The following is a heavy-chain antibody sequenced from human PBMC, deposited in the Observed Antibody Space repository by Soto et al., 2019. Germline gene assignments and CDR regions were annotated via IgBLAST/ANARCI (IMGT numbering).Heavy chain of an antibody. Sequence: SETLSLTCAVYGGSFSGYYWSWIRQPPGKGLEWIGEINHSGSTNYNPSLKSRVTISVDTSKNQFSLKLSSATAADTAVYYCASLYSSRNYYYYYMDVWGKGTTVTVSS. J-gene: IGHJ6*03. V-gene: IGHV4-34*01. CDR1: GGSFSGYY. CDR2: INHSGST. CDR3: ASLYSSRNYYYYYMDV. D-gene: IGHD6-13*01.